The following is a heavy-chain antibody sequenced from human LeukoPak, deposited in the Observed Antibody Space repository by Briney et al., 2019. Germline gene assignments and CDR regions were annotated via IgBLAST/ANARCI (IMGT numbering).Heavy chain of an antibody. CDR3: ARNSGANVYTYSFQY. Sequence: GSLRLSCVASGLTFDDYGMSWVRQAPGKGLEWVSGINWNGGTTTYADSVKGRFTISRDNAKNSLYLQMNSLRVEDTAFYYCARNSGANVYTYSFQYWGRGTLVTVSS. CDR2: INWNGGTT. J-gene: IGHJ4*02. CDR1: GLTFDDYG. V-gene: IGHV3-20*04. D-gene: IGHD1-26*01.